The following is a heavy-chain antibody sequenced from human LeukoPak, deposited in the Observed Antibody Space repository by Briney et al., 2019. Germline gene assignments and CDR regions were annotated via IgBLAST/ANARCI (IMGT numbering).Heavy chain of an antibody. CDR3: GRRPAVDGPIDN. V-gene: IGHV4-59*01. Sequence: PSETLSLTCIVSGGSLHRSFRTWVRQPPGKGLQWIGRIYSSGTTDYSPSLKSRLTISIDTSMNQFSLRLASVTAADTAVYYCGRRPAVDGPIDNWGQGILVAVSS. CDR2: IYSSGTT. J-gene: IGHJ4*02. D-gene: IGHD3/OR15-3a*01. CDR1: GGSLHRSF.